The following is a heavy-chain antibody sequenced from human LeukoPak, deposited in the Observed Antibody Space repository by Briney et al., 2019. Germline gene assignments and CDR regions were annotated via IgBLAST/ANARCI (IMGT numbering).Heavy chain of an antibody. V-gene: IGHV4-4*02. Sequence: SETLSLTCTVSGGSISSRNWWSWVRQPPGKGLEWIGEMYHSGSINYNPSLKSRVTISVDISKNQFSLRLNSVTAADTAVYYCTRDPRHLDSWGQGTLVTVSS. CDR2: MYHSGSI. CDR3: TRDPRHLDS. D-gene: IGHD6-6*01. J-gene: IGHJ4*02. CDR1: GGSISSRNW.